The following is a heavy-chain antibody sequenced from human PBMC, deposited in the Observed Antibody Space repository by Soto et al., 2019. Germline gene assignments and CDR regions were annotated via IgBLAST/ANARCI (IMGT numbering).Heavy chain of an antibody. V-gene: IGHV3-30*18. Sequence: QVQLVESGGGVVQPGRSLRLSCAASGFTFSSYGMHWVRQAPGKGLEWVAVISYDGSNKYYADSVKGRFTISRDNSKNTLYLQMNSLRAEDMAVYYCAKEFTYYDFWSGYSQPVYFDYWGQGTLVTVSS. CDR3: AKEFTYYDFWSGYSQPVYFDY. CDR1: GFTFSSYG. J-gene: IGHJ4*02. D-gene: IGHD3-3*01. CDR2: ISYDGSNK.